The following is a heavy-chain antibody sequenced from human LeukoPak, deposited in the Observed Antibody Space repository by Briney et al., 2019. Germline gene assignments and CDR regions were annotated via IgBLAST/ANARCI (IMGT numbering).Heavy chain of an antibody. CDR2: ISYDGSNK. J-gene: IGHJ4*02. V-gene: IGHV3-30*18. CDR3: AKMDGGYYYGSGIIY. CDR1: GFTFSSYG. Sequence: GGSLRLSCAASGFTFSSYGMHWVRQAPGKGLEWVAVISYDGSNKYYADSVKGRFTISRDNSKNTLYLQMNSLRAEDTAVYYCAKMDGGYYYGSGIIYWGQGTLVTVSS. D-gene: IGHD3-10*01.